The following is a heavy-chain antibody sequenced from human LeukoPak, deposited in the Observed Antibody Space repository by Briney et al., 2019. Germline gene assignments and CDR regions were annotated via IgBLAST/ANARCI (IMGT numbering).Heavy chain of an antibody. J-gene: IGHJ4*02. CDR1: GFTFSSYA. CDR3: AKDPPSSSSWY. CDR2: ISGRGGST. V-gene: IGHV3-23*01. D-gene: IGHD6-13*01. Sequence: GGSLRLSCAASGFTFSSYAMSWVRQAPGKGLERVSAISGRGGSTYYADSVKGRFTISRDNSKNTLYLQMNSLRAEDTAVYYCAKDPPSSSSWYWGQGTLVTVSS.